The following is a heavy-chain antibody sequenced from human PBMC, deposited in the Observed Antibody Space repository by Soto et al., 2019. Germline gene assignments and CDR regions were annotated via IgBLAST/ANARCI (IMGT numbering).Heavy chain of an antibody. J-gene: IGHJ6*02. CDR2: ISSSSSTI. V-gene: IGHV3-48*01. D-gene: IGHD2-15*01. CDR3: AKAKQMLLYYYGMDV. CDR1: GFTFSTYS. Sequence: PGGSLRLSCAASGFTFSTYSMNWVRQAPGKGLEWVSYISSSSSTIFYTDSVKGRFTVSRDNAKNSLYLQMNSLRAEDTAVYYCAKAKQMLLYYYGMDVWGQGTTVTVSS.